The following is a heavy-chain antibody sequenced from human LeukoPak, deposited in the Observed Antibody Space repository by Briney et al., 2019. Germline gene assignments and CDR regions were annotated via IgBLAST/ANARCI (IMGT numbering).Heavy chain of an antibody. CDR3: ASGPHGYFDC. CDR2: FDPEDGET. Sequence: ASVKVSCKFSGYTLTDLCMHWVRQAHGQGHEWMGGFDPEDGETIYVQKFHGRVTMTEDTSTDTAYMELSSLRSEDTAVYYCASGPHGYFDCWGQGTLVTVSS. CDR1: GYTLTDLC. V-gene: IGHV1-24*01. J-gene: IGHJ4*02.